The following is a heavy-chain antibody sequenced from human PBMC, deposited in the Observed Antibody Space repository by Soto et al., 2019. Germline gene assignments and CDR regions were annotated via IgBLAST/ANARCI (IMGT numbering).Heavy chain of an antibody. J-gene: IGHJ5*02. Sequence: PSETLSLTCTVTGGSISSYHWSWIRQPPGKGLEWSWYIYYSGTNNYNPSLKSRANISVDTSKNQFPLKLSFVTAADMAVYYCARVVVAVLTPNWFDPWGQGNLVTVS. CDR3: ARVVVAVLTPNWFDP. D-gene: IGHD2-15*01. V-gene: IGHV4-59*01. CDR2: IYYSGTN. CDR1: GGSISSYH.